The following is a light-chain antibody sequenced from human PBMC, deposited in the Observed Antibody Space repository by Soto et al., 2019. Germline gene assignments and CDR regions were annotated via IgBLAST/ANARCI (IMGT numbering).Light chain of an antibody. CDR2: KAS. V-gene: IGKV1-5*03. J-gene: IGKJ1*01. CDR1: QTISSW. Sequence: DIQVTQSPSTLSGSVGDRVTITCRASQTISSWLAWYQQKPGKAPKLLIYKASTLKSGVPSRFSGSGSGTEFTLTISSLQPDDFATYYCQNYNSYSEAFGQGTKVDIK. CDR3: QNYNSYSEA.